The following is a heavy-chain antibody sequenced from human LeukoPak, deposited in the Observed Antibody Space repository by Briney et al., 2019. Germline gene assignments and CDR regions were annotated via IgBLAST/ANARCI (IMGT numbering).Heavy chain of an antibody. CDR1: RYSLISKY. D-gene: IGHD2-2*01. J-gene: IGHJ5*02. CDR3: ARVPCDTTRCHWDNWFDL. Sequence: ASVKVSCMPSRYSLISKYRQWLRQYPGEGLEWLGIIYHNGCRTTYAQKLHHRVTMTRDASTSTVYMELSSLRPEDTAVYYGARVPCDTTRCHWDNWFDLWGQGTLALVSS. V-gene: IGHV1-46*01. CDR2: IYHNGCRT.